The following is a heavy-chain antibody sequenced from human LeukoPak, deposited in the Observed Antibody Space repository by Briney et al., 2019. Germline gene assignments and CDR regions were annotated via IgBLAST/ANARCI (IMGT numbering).Heavy chain of an antibody. CDR3: ARVPKDGYKYDY. CDR1: GYTFTDYY. CDR2: INPKSGGT. Sequence: ASVKVSCKASGYTFTDYYMHWERQAPGQGLEWMGWINPKSGGTNYAQRFQGRVTLTRDTTISTGYMELTRLRSDDTAVYYCARVPKDGYKYDYWGPGTLVTVSS. J-gene: IGHJ4*02. D-gene: IGHD5-24*01. V-gene: IGHV1-2*02.